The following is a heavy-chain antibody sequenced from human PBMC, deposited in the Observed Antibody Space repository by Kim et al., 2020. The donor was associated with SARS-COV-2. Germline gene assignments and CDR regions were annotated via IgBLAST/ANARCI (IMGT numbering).Heavy chain of an antibody. CDR2: VSYDGTKK. J-gene: IGHJ4*02. Sequence: GGSLRLSCAASGFIFGDYALHWVRQAPGKGLEWLAVVSYDGTKKYYADSVKGRFTVSRDRSNDTLYLQMNSLRPEDTALYYCATDREGSGTYLDYCCQGT. V-gene: IGHV3-30*14. D-gene: IGHD3-10*01. CDR1: GFIFGDYA. CDR3: ATDREGSGTYLDY.